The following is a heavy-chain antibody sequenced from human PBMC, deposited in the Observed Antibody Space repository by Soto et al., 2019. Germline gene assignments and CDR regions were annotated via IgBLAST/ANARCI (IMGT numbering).Heavy chain of an antibody. D-gene: IGHD3-22*01. J-gene: IGHJ4*01. V-gene: IGHV4-4*02. CDR2: IYHTGST. Sequence: SETLSLTCAVSSGSITTTNWWNWFRQPPGKGLEWIGEIYHTGSTNYNPSLKSRVTISVDKSKNQFSLKLSSVTAADTAVYYCARDDSSGLDCWGQGTLVTVSS. CDR1: SGSITTTNW. CDR3: ARDDSSGLDC.